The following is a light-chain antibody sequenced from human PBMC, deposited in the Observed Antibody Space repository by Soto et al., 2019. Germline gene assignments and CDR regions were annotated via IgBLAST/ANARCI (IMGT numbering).Light chain of an antibody. CDR1: SSDVGSYNL. V-gene: IGLV2-23*03. Sequence: QSALARPASVSGSHGQSITISCTGTSSDVGSYNLVSWYQQHPGKAPKLMIYEGSKRPSGVSNRFSGSKSGNTASLTISGLQAEDEADYYCCSYAGSSTFVFGGGTKLTVL. J-gene: IGLJ2*01. CDR3: CSYAGSSTFV. CDR2: EGS.